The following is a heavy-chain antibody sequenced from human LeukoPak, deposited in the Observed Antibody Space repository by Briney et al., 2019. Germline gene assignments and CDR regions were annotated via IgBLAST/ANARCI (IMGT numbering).Heavy chain of an antibody. J-gene: IGHJ4*02. CDR3: AADIRYAFDY. Sequence: GGSLRLSCATSGFSFTDYPMNWVRQAPGKGLEWISNIRTTAEGAKYAYYADSVKGRVTISRDDGKNTLYLHMNSLRDDDTAVYYCAADIRYAFDYWGQGILVTVSS. V-gene: IGHV3-48*02. CDR2: IRTTAEGAKYA. D-gene: IGHD3-9*01. CDR1: GFSFTDYP.